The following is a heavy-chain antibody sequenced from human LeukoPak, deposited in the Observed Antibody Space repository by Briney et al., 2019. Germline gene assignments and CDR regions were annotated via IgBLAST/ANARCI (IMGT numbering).Heavy chain of an antibody. V-gene: IGHV1-2*02. D-gene: IGHD6-19*01. CDR3: ARDTRVAGSSYPFY. CDR1: VYTFTGYY. Sequence: ASVNVSCKASVYTFTGYYMHWVRQAPGQGLTWMGWINPKSGGTNYVQTFQGRVTMHRDTSISTAYMELSRLRSDDTAVYYCARDTRVAGSSYPFYWGQGTMVTVSS. CDR2: INPKSGGT. J-gene: IGHJ4*02.